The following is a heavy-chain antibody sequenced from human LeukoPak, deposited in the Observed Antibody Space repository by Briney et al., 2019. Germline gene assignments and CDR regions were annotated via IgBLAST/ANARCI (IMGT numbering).Heavy chain of an antibody. CDR2: ISSTSSYT. D-gene: IGHD4-17*01. V-gene: IGHV3-11*06. J-gene: IGHJ4*02. CDR3: ARETHDYGFDY. Sequence: GGSLRLSCAASGFTFSDYYMSWIRQAPGKGLEWVSYISSTSSYTNYADSVKGRFTISRDNAKNSLYLQMNSLRAEDTAVYYCARETHDYGFDYWGQGTLVTVSS. CDR1: GFTFSDYY.